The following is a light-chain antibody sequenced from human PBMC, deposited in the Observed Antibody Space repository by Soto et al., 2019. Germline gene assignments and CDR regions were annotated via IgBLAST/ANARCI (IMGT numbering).Light chain of an antibody. CDR3: QQYYSYPPVT. CDR1: QGISSY. Sequence: AIRMTQSPSSLSASTGDRVTITCRASQGISSYLAWYQQKPGKAPMLLIYAASTLQSGVPSRFSGIGSGTDFTLTISCLQSEDFATYYCQQYYSYPPVTFGQGTKVEIK. J-gene: IGKJ1*01. V-gene: IGKV1-8*01. CDR2: AAS.